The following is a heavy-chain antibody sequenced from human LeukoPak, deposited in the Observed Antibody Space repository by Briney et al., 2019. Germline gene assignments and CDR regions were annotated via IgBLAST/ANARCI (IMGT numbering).Heavy chain of an antibody. CDR3: ARQYCSGGSCYLDY. Sequence: SETLSLTCTVSGGSISSSSYYWGWIRQPPGKGLEWIGSIYYSGSTYYNPSLKSRVTISVDTSKNQFSLKLSSVTAADTAVYYCARQYCSGGSCYLDYWGQGTLVTVSS. J-gene: IGHJ4*02. V-gene: IGHV4-39*01. CDR2: IYYSGST. D-gene: IGHD2-15*01. CDR1: GGSISSSSYY.